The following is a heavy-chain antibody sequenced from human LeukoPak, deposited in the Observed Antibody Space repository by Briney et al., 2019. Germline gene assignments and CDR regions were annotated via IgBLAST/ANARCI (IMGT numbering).Heavy chain of an antibody. CDR1: GFTFSSYA. V-gene: IGHV3-23*01. J-gene: IGHJ6*02. CDR3: AKDLKSSGWYGIGYYYYGMDV. CDR2: ISGSGGST. Sequence: GGSLRLSCAASGFTFSSYAMSWVRQAPGKGLEWVSVISGSGGSTYYADSVKGRFTISRDNSKNTLYLQMNSPRAEDTAVYYCAKDLKSSGWYGIGYYYYGMDVWGQGPTVTVPS. D-gene: IGHD6-19*01.